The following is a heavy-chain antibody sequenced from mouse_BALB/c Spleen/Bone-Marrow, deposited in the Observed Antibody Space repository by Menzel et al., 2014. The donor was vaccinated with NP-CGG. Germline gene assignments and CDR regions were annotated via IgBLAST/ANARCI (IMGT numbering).Heavy chain of an antibody. V-gene: IGHV1-54*03. Sequence: QVQLQQSGAELVRPGTSVKVSCKASGYAFTNYLIEWVKQRPGQGLEWIGVINPGSGGTNYNEKFKGKATLTADKSSSTAYMQLSSLTSDDSAVYFCAGEVRRNYAMDYWGQGTSVTVSS. J-gene: IGHJ4*01. D-gene: IGHD2-14*01. CDR2: INPGSGGT. CDR3: AGEVRRNYAMDY. CDR1: GYAFTNYL.